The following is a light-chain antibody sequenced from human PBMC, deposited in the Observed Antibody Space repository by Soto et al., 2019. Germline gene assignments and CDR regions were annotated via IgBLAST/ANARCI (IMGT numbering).Light chain of an antibody. V-gene: IGKV3-15*01. CDR2: GAS. J-gene: IGKJ1*01. Sequence: EIVMTQSPATLSVSPGERATLSCRASQSVSSNLAWYQQTPGQAPRLLIYGASTRATGIPARFSGSGSGTEFTLTHSSLQSEEFAVYYCKQYNNWPPWTFGQGTKEEIK. CDR1: QSVSSN. CDR3: KQYNNWPPWT.